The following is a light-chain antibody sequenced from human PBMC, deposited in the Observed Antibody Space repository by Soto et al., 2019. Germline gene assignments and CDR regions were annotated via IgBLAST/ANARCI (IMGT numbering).Light chain of an antibody. J-gene: IGKJ1*01. CDR2: GAS. V-gene: IGKV3-15*01. CDR3: QQYNKWPLT. Sequence: EIVMPQSPATLCVSPGERATLSCRASQSVSIDLAWYQQKPGQAPRLLIYGASTRATGIPVRFSGSVSGTEFTLTISSLQSEDFTVYYCQQYNKWPLTFGQGTKVDTK. CDR1: QSVSID.